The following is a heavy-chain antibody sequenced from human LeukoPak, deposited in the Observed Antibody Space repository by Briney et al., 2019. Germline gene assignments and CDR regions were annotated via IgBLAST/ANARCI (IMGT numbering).Heavy chain of an antibody. V-gene: IGHV4-39*07. CDR2: IYYSGST. CDR1: GGSISSNSYY. J-gene: IGHJ4*02. CDR3: ARVVGATINY. Sequence: PSETLSLTCAVSGGSISSNSYYWGWIRQPPWKGLEWIGSIYYSGSTYYNPSLKSRVTISVDTSKNQFSLKLSSVTAADTAVYYCARVVGATINYWGQGTLVTVSS. D-gene: IGHD1-26*01.